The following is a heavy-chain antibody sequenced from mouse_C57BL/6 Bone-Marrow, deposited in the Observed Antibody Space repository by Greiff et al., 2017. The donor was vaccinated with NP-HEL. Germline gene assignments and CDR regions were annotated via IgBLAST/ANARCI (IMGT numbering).Heavy chain of an antibody. J-gene: IGHJ3*01. CDR3: AVYYSNYGGFAY. Sequence: DVHLVESGGGLVKPGGSLKLSCAASGFTFSSYAMSWVRQTPEKRLEWVATISDGGSYTYSPDNVKGRFTISRDNAKNNLYLQMSHLKSEDTAMDYWAVYYSNYGGFAYWGQGTLVTVSA. CDR1: GFTFSSYA. V-gene: IGHV5-4*01. CDR2: ISDGGSYT. D-gene: IGHD2-5*01.